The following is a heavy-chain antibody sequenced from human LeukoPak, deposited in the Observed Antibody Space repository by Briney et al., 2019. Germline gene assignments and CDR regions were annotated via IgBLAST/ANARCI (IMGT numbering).Heavy chain of an antibody. CDR3: ARDSRGSSWFFDY. CDR1: GFTFSSYE. J-gene: IGHJ4*02. V-gene: IGHV3-48*03. Sequence: GGSLRLSCAASGFTFSSYEMNWVRQAPGKGLEWVSYISSSGRAFYYADSVKGRFTISRDNGKNSLYLQMNSLRVEDTAVYYCARDSRGSSWFFDYWGQGALVTVSS. D-gene: IGHD6-13*01. CDR2: ISSSGRAF.